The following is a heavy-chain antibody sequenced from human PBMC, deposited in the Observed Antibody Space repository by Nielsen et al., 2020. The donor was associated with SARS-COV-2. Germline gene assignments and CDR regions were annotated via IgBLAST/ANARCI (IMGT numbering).Heavy chain of an antibody. CDR1: GYTLTELS. D-gene: IGHD6-25*01. Sequence: ASVKVSCKVSGYTLTELSMHWVRQAPGQGLEWMGIINPSGGSTSYAQKFQGRVTMTRDTSTSTVYMELSSLRSEDTAVYYCAREDRSRLDAFDIWGQGTMVTVSS. CDR2: INPSGGST. CDR3: AREDRSRLDAFDI. J-gene: IGHJ3*02. V-gene: IGHV1-46*01.